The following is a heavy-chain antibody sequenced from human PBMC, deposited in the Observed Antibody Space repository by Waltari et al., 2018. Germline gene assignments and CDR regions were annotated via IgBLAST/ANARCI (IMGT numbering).Heavy chain of an antibody. D-gene: IGHD6-13*01. CDR2: IYHSGST. Sequence: QVQLQESGPGVVQPSWTLSLTCAVSGGPIRSDDWRSWVRQPPGKGLEWIGEIYHSGSTNYNPSLKSRVSISVDKSKNQFSLKLTSMTAADTAVYYCARGPAGTHLGYWGQGTLVTVSS. J-gene: IGHJ4*02. V-gene: IGHV4-4*02. CDR3: ARGPAGTHLGY. CDR1: GGPIRSDDW.